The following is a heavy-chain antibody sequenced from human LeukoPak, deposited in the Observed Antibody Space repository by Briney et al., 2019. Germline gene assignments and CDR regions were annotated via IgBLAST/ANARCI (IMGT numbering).Heavy chain of an antibody. CDR1: GFTFSSYA. CDR3: ARLAGGSYSDY. D-gene: IGHD1-26*01. J-gene: IGHJ4*02. V-gene: IGHV3-64*01. Sequence: GGSLRLSCAAFGFTFSSYAMNWVRQARGKGLEYVSSISYNGGSTYYANSVKGRFTISRDNSKNTLYLQMGSLRAEDMAVYYCARLAGGSYSDYWGQGTLVTVSS. CDR2: ISYNGGST.